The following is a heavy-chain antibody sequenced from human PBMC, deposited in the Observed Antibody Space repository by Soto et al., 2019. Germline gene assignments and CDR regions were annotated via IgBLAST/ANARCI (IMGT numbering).Heavy chain of an antibody. CDR3: ARGGPAYSSGWYKLQYNWFDP. CDR2: INAGNGNT. D-gene: IGHD6-19*01. Sequence: GALVKVSCKASGSTFTTYIMHWVRQAPGQRVEWMGWINAGNGNTRYSQKFQGRVTMTRNTSTSTAYMELSSLRSEDTAVYYCARGGPAYSSGWYKLQYNWFDPWGQGTLVTVSS. J-gene: IGHJ5*02. V-gene: IGHV1-3*01. CDR1: GSTFTTYI.